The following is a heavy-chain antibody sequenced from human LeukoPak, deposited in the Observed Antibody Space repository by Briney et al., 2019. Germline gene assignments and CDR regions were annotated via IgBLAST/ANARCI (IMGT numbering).Heavy chain of an antibody. V-gene: IGHV4-59*01. CDR3: ARDSYGHFDY. D-gene: IGHD5-18*01. CDR1: GGSISSYY. CDR2: IYYSGST. Sequence: SETLSLTCTVSGGSISSYYWSWLRQPPGKGLEWIGYIYYSGSTNYNPSLKSRVTISVDTSKNQFSLKLSSVTAADTAVYYCARDSYGHFDYWGQGTLVTVSS. J-gene: IGHJ4*02.